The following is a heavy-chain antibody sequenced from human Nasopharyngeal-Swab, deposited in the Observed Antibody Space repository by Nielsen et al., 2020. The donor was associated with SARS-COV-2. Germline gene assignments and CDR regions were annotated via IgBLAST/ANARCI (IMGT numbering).Heavy chain of an antibody. CDR1: GGTLSSYA. V-gene: IGHV1-69*13. CDR2: IIPIFGTA. CDR3: ARVRGRSSSFQGGMDV. J-gene: IGHJ6*02. D-gene: IGHD6-6*01. Sequence: SVKVSCKASGGTLSSYAISWVRQAPGQGLEWMGGIIPIFGTANYAQKFQGRVTITADESTSTAYMELSSLRSEDTAVYYCARVRGRSSSFQGGMDVWGQGTTVTVSS.